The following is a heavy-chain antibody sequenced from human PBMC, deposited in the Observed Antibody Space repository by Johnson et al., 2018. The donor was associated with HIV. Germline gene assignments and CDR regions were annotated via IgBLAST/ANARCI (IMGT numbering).Heavy chain of an antibody. CDR2: ISYDGSNK. CDR1: EFIFSSYS. CDR3: ATDRTNDILTGPGAFDI. Sequence: QVQLVESGGGVVQPGGSLRLSCAASEFIFSSYSMHWVRQAPGKGLEWVAVISYDGSNKYYADSVKGRFTISKDNAKNALYLQMDSLRVDDTAVYYCATDRTNDILTGPGAFDIWGQGTMVTVSS. D-gene: IGHD3-9*01. J-gene: IGHJ3*02. V-gene: IGHV3-30*04.